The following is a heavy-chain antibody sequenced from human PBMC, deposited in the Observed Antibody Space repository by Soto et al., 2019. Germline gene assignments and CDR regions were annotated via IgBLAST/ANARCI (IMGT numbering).Heavy chain of an antibody. D-gene: IGHD1-26*01. J-gene: IGHJ6*03. CDR3: ARDGKESGDNVGYYYYYMDV. CDR1: GFTFSSYA. Sequence: GGSLRLSCAASGFTFSSYAMHWVRQAPGKGLEWVAVISYDGSNKYYADSVKGRFTISRDNSKNTLYLQMNSLRAEDTAVYYCARDGKESGDNVGYYYYYMDVWGKGTTVTVSS. V-gene: IGHV3-30*04. CDR2: ISYDGSNK.